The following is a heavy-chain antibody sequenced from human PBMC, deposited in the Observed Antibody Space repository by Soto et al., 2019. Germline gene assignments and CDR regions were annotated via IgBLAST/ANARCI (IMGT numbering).Heavy chain of an antibody. J-gene: IGHJ4*02. CDR3: ARFRHYYESSGYLDY. V-gene: IGHV3-30-3*01. CDR2: ISYDGSNE. Sequence: QVQLVESGGGVVQPGRSLRLSCAASGFSFSNYAMHWVRQAPGKGLEWVAVISYDGSNEYYADSVRGRFTISRDNSKNTLYLQMNSLRAEDTAVYYCARFRHYYESSGYLDYWGQGTLVTVSS. CDR1: GFSFSNYA. D-gene: IGHD3-22*01.